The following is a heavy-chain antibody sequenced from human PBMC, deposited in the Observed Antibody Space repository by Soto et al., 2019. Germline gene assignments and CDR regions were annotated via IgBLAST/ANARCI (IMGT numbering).Heavy chain of an antibody. V-gene: IGHV4-59*01. CDR2: IDYSGRT. Sequence: QVQLQESGPGLVKPSETVSITCTVSGGSISDYQRNWIRQSPGKGLEWIGYIDYSGRTNYNPSLKIRLTISLDTSTKQFSLSLRSVTAADTAVYCCASMRGLGEISPYFDYWGQGTLVTVSS. D-gene: IGHD3-16*02. CDR3: ASMRGLGEISPYFDY. CDR1: GGSISDYQ. J-gene: IGHJ4*02.